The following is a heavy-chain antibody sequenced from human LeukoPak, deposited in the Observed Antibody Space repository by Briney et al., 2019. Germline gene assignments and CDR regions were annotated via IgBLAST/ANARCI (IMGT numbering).Heavy chain of an antibody. CDR3: TRVLASTCGGNDY. CDR2: IVGDGSTT. CDR1: GFTFSNSR. D-gene: IGHD4-23*01. Sequence: GGSLRLSSAAPGFTFSNSRMYWVRQAPGKGLVWVSHIVGDGSTTNYADSVRGRFTISTDNTKNTLYLQMKSLRTEDTAVYYCTRVLASTCGGNDYWGQGTLVTVSS. J-gene: IGHJ4*02. V-gene: IGHV3-74*01.